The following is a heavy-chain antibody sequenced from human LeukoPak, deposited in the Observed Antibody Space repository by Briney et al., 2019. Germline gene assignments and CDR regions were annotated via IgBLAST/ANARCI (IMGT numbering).Heavy chain of an antibody. CDR1: GGSISSSSYY. J-gene: IGHJ4*02. CDR2: IYYSGST. D-gene: IGHD6-19*01. Sequence: PSDTLSLTCTVSGGSISSSSYYWGWIRQPPGKGLEWIGSIYYSGSTYYNPSLKSRVTISVDTSKNKFSLKLSSVTASDAAVYYCAREEQWLVQGIGFDYWGQGTLVTVSS. CDR3: AREEQWLVQGIGFDY. V-gene: IGHV4-39*01.